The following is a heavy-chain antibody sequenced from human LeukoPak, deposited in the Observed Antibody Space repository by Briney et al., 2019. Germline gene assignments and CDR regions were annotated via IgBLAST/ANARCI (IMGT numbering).Heavy chain of an antibody. CDR2: ISGSGSTI. V-gene: IGHV3-48*03. Sequence: PGGSLRLSCAASGFTFSSYEMNWVRQAPGKGLKWVSYISGSGSTIYYADSVKGRFTISRDNAKNSLYLQMNSLRAEDTAVYYCAVFGGYYYDSSGYFDYWGQGTLVTVSS. J-gene: IGHJ4*02. D-gene: IGHD3-22*01. CDR1: GFTFSSYE. CDR3: AVFGGYYYDSSGYFDY.